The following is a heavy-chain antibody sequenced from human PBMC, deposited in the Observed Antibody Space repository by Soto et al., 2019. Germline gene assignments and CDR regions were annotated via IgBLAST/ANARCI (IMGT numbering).Heavy chain of an antibody. D-gene: IGHD3-10*01. J-gene: IGHJ3*02. CDR2: ISGSGGST. CDR1: GFTFSSYA. V-gene: IGHV3-23*01. CDR3: AKDHRFGGLAAFDI. Sequence: GGSLRLSCAASGFTFSSYAMSWVRQAPGKGLGWVSAISGSGGSTYYAASVKGRFTISRDNSKNTLYLQMNSLRAEDTAVYYCAKDHRFGGLAAFDIWGQGTMVTVSS.